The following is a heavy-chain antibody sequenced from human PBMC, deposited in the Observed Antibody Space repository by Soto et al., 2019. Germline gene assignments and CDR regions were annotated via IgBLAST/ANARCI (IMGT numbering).Heavy chain of an antibody. CDR3: ARGGGEMATIMYFDY. CDR2: IYNSGST. CDR1: GGSISSGDYY. V-gene: IGHV4-30-4*01. J-gene: IGHJ4*02. Sequence: QVQLQESGPGLVKPSQTLSLTCTVSGGSISSGDYYWSWIRQPPGKGLEWIGYIYNSGSTYYNPSLKCRVTISVDTSKNQFSLKLSSVTAADTAVYYCARGGGEMATIMYFDYWGQGTLVTVSS. D-gene: IGHD5-12*01.